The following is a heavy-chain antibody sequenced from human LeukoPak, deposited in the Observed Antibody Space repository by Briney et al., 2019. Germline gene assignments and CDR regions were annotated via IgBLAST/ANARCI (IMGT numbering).Heavy chain of an antibody. D-gene: IGHD3-9*01. J-gene: IGHJ6*04. CDR1: GFTFSSYA. CDR3: ARDGTYYDILTGYSDYYYYGMDV. Sequence: GRSLRLSCAASGFTFSSYAMHWVRQAPGKGLEWVAVMSYDGSNKYYADSVKGRFTISRDNSKNTLYLQMNSLRAGDTAVYYCARDGTYYDILTGYSDYYYYGMDVWGKGTTVTVSS. CDR2: MSYDGSNK. V-gene: IGHV3-30*04.